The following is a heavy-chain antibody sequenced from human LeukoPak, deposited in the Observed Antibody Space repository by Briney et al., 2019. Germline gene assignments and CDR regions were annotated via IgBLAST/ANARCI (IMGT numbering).Heavy chain of an antibody. CDR2: ISGSGGST. V-gene: IGHV3-23*01. Sequence: GSLRLSCAASGFTFSSYAMSWVRQAPGKGLEWVSAISGSGGSTYYADSVKGRFTISRDNSKNTLYLQMNSLRAEDTAVYYCAKTPHNSGYSYGYFDYWGQGTLVTVSS. J-gene: IGHJ4*02. D-gene: IGHD5-18*01. CDR1: GFTFSSYA. CDR3: AKTPHNSGYSYGYFDY.